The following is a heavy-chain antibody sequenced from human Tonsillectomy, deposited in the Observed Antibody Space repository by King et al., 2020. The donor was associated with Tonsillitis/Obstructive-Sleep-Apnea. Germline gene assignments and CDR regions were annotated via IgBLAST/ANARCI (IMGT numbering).Heavy chain of an antibody. Sequence: VQLVESGGGLIQPGGSLRLSCVASGFSVSSNYMSWVRQAPGKGLEWVSPIYTADRTDYADSVEGRFSISRDNSKNTLFLQMNSLRAEDTAMYYCAGDTTSTTAGGYWGQGTLVTVSS. J-gene: IGHJ4*02. CDR1: GFSVSSNY. CDR3: AGDTTSTTAGGY. CDR2: IYTADRT. V-gene: IGHV3-53*01. D-gene: IGHD2-21*02.